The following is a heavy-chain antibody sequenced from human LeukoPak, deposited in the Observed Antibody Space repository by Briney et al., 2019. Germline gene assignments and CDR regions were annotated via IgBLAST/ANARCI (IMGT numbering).Heavy chain of an antibody. CDR1: GFTFSSYA. J-gene: IGHJ3*02. CDR3: ARVFEKIAAREKDAFDI. Sequence: GGSLRLSCAASGFTFSSYAMHWVRQAPGKGLEWVAVISYDGSNKYYADSVKGRFTISRDNSKNTLYLQMNSLRAEDTAVYYCARVFEKIAAREKDAFDIWGQGTMGTVSS. CDR2: ISYDGSNK. V-gene: IGHV3-30*04. D-gene: IGHD6-13*01.